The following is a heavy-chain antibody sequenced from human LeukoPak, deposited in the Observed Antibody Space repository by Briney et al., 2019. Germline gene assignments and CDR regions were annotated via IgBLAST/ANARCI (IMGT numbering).Heavy chain of an antibody. D-gene: IGHD3-16*01. CDR3: ATEQVSASAWGFDY. J-gene: IGHJ4*02. V-gene: IGHV4-4*07. CDR2: GHTSESA. Sequence: SETLSHTCSVSCGYISYYLWRWIRQSAGKRLEWLGRGHTSESAPYRLSLQSRHTMSVDTSKSQVSLRLTSETAADTAVYYCATEQVSASAWGFDYRGQGSQVTVSS. CDR1: CGYISYYL.